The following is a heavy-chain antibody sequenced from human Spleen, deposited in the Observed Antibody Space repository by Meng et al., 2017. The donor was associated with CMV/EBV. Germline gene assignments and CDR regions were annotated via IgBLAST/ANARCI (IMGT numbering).Heavy chain of an antibody. D-gene: IGHD3-10*01. CDR3: ARGVFYYDSGSYTTYYYYGMDV. J-gene: IGHJ6*02. CDR2: MNTNNGNT. Sequence: ASVKVSCKASGYTFTSYDINWVRQATGQGLEWMGWMNTNNGNTGYAQKFQGRVTITRDTSISTAYMEVSSLRSEDTAVYYCARGVFYYDSGSYTTYYYYGMDVWGQGTTVTVSS. CDR1: GYTFTSYD. V-gene: IGHV1-8*03.